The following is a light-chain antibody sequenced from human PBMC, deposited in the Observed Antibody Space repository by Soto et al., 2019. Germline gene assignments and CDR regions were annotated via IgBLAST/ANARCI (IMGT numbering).Light chain of an antibody. CDR3: GSITRSSTSV. CDR1: SSDVVGFEY. J-gene: IGLJ1*01. CDR2: DVT. V-gene: IGLV2-14*01. Sequence: QSVLSQPASVSGSPGQSITISCTGTSSDVVGFEYVSWYQHQPGKAPKLIIYDVTKRPSGVSNRFSGSKSGNTASLTISGIQAEDEGDYYCGSITRSSTSVFGTGTQLTVL.